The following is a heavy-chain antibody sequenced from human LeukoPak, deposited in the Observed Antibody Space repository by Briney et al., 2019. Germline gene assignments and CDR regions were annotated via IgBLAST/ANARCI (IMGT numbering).Heavy chain of an antibody. CDR1: GFTFSSYA. CDR3: AKSVGGYYFYGMDV. D-gene: IGHD1-26*01. Sequence: GGSLRLSCAASGFTFSSYAMNGVRQAPGKGLEWVSSISGSGDNTYYFFQGRFTIFRDNSNNTLHLQMNSRRAEDTAVYYCAKSVGGYYFYGMDVWGQGTTVTVSS. CDR2: ISGSGDNT. V-gene: IGHV3-23*01. J-gene: IGHJ6*02.